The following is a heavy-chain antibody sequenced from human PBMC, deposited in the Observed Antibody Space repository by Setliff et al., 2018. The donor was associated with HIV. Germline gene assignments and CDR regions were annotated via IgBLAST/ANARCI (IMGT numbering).Heavy chain of an antibody. CDR3: ARSRTSSGYYGVTGYGMDV. J-gene: IGHJ6*02. Sequence: SETLSLTCTLSGFSISSDYWSWIRQPPGKGLEWIGYIYYSGSTNYNPSLKSRVTISVATSKNQFSLKLNSVTTADTAVYYCARSRTSSGYYGVTGYGMDVWGQGTTVTVSS. CDR2: IYYSGST. D-gene: IGHD3-22*01. CDR1: GFSISSDY. V-gene: IGHV4-59*01.